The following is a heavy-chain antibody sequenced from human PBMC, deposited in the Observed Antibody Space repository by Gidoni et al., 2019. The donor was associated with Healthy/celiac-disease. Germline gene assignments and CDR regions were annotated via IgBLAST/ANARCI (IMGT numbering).Heavy chain of an antibody. J-gene: IGHJ3*02. Sequence: QVQLVQSGSELKKPGASVKVSCTASGYTFTSYAMNWVRQAPGQGLEWMGWINTNTGNPTYAQGFTGRFVFSLDTSVSTAYLQISSLKAEDTAVYYCAIDHLDGYTTLRPSDAFDIWGQGTMVTVSS. D-gene: IGHD5-12*01. V-gene: IGHV7-4-1*02. CDR2: INTNTGNP. CDR3: AIDHLDGYTTLRPSDAFDI. CDR1: GYTFTSYA.